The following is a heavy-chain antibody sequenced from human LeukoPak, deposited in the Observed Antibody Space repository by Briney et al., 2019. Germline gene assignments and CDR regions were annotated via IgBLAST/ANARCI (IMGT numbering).Heavy chain of an antibody. CDR1: GGTFSSYA. CDR3: ARAIVIVPAATPSSNWFDP. J-gene: IGHJ5*02. D-gene: IGHD2-2*02. Sequence: SVKVSCKASGGTFSSYAFSWVRQAPGQGLEWMGGIIPIFGTANYAQKFQGRVTVTTDESTSTAYMELSSLRSEDTAVYYCARAIVIVPAATPSSNWFDPWGQGTLVTVSS. V-gene: IGHV1-69*05. CDR2: IIPIFGTA.